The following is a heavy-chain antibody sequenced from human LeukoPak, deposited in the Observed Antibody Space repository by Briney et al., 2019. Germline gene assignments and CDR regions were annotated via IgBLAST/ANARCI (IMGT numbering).Heavy chain of an antibody. CDR3: ASKGEVGATPYYYYMDV. J-gene: IGHJ6*03. D-gene: IGHD1-26*01. V-gene: IGHV1-2*02. Sequence: ASVKVSCKASGYTFTGYYMHWVRQAPGQGLEWMGWINPNSGGTNYAQKFQGRVTMTRDTSISTAYMELSRLRSDDTAVYYCASKGEVGATPYYYYMDVWSKGTTVTISS. CDR1: GYTFTGYY. CDR2: INPNSGGT.